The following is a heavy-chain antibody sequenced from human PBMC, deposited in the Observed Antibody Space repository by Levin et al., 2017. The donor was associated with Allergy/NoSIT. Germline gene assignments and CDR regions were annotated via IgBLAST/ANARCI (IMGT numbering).Heavy chain of an antibody. D-gene: IGHD4-17*01. Sequence: GGSLRLSCAASGFTFSNAWMSWVRQAPGKGLEWIGRIKSRTDGGSRDYAAPVKVRFTISRDDSKNTLYLQMDSLKIEDTGVYYCTTDPGDYPDYWDQGTLVTVSS. J-gene: IGHJ4*02. CDR2: IKSRTDGGSR. CDR3: TTDPGDYPDY. CDR1: GFTFSNAW. V-gene: IGHV3-15*01.